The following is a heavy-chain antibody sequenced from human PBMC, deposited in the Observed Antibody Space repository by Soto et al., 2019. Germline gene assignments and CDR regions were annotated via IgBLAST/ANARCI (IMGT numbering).Heavy chain of an antibody. V-gene: IGHV1-18*01. CDR3: ARAGAAAGTGSLYYYYYGMDV. CDR1: GYTFTSYG. J-gene: IGHJ6*02. Sequence: QVPLVQSGAEVKKPGASVKVSCKASGYTFTSYGISWVRQAPGQGLEWMGWISAYNGNTNYAQKLQGRVTMTTDTSASTAYMELRSLRSDDTAVYYCARAGAAAGTGSLYYYYYGMDVWGQGTTVTVSS. CDR2: ISAYNGNT. D-gene: IGHD6-13*01.